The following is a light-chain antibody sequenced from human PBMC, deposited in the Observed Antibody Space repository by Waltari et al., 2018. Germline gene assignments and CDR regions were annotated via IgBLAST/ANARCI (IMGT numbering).Light chain of an antibody. J-gene: IGLJ3*02. CDR2: EDT. V-gene: IGLV3-10*01. CDR1: DLPKKY. Sequence: SYELTQPPSVSVSPGQTARITSSGDDLPKKYAYWYQPKPGQAPVVVIYEDTKRPSGIPERFSGSSSGTMATFTISGAQVEDEADYYCYSTDSSGNHRVFGRGTKLTVL. CDR3: YSTDSSGNHRV.